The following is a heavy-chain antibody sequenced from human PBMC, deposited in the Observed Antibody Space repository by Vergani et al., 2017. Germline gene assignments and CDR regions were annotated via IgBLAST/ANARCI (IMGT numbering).Heavy chain of an antibody. V-gene: IGHV1-69*08. CDR3: AREKARVTMIVVVGAFDI. J-gene: IGHJ3*02. Sequence: QVQLVQSGAEVKKPGSSVKVSCKASGGTFSSYTISWVRQAPGQGLEWMGRIIPILGIANYAQKFQGRVTITADKSTSTAYMELSSLRSEDTAVYYCAREKARVTMIVVVGAFDIGGQGTMVTVSS. CDR1: GGTFSSYT. D-gene: IGHD3-22*01. CDR2: IIPILGIA.